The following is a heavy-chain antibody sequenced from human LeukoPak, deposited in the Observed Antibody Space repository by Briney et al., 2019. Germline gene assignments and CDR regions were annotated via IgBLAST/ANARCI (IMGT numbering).Heavy chain of an antibody. Sequence: PGGSLRLSCAASGFTFSSYAMSWVRQAPGKGLEWVSAISGSGGSTYYADSVKGRFTISRDNSKNALYLQMNSLRAEDTAVYYCARERHYYDSSGYYFEDYYFDYWGQGTLVTVSS. CDR1: GFTFSSYA. CDR3: ARERHYYDSSGYYFEDYYFDY. D-gene: IGHD3-22*01. J-gene: IGHJ4*02. CDR2: ISGSGGST. V-gene: IGHV3-23*01.